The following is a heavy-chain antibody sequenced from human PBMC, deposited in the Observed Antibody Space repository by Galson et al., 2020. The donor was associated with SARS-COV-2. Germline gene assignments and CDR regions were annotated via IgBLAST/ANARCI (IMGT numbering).Heavy chain of an antibody. V-gene: IGHV1-2*02. CDR1: GYTFTGYY. CDR3: ARDRVLLWFGELLDCNWFDP. J-gene: IGHJ5*02. CDR2: INPNSGGT. D-gene: IGHD3-10*01. Sequence: ASVKVSCKASGYTFTGYYMHWVRQAPGQGLEWMGWINPNSGGTNYAQKFQGRVTMTRDTSISTAYMELSRLRSDDTAVYYCARDRVLLWFGELLDCNWFDPWGQGTLVTVSS.